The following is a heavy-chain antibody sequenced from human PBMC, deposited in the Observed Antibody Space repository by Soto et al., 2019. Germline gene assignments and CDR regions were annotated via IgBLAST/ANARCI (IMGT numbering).Heavy chain of an antibody. CDR1: GFSVSSNY. J-gene: IGHJ4*02. Sequence: EVQLVESGGGLIQPGGSLRLSCAASGFSVSSNYMSWVRQAPGKGLEWVSVVYSGGATYYADSVKGRFTISRDNSKNTLYLQMNSLRVEDTAVYYCARGLGHGDYGDPGHYWGQGTLVTVSS. D-gene: IGHD4-17*01. CDR3: ARGLGHGDYGDPGHY. V-gene: IGHV3-53*01. CDR2: VYSGGAT.